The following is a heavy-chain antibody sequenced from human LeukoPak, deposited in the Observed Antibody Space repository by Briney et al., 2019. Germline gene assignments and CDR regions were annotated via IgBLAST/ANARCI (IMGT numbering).Heavy chain of an antibody. CDR3: ASHSSGWYEYYFDY. V-gene: IGHV1-2*02. CDR2: INPNSGGT. CDR1: GYTFTGYY. D-gene: IGHD6-19*01. Sequence: ASVTVSCKASGYTFTGYYMHWVRQAPGQGLEWMGWINPNSGGTNYAQKFQGRVTMTRDTSISTAYMELSRLRSDDTAVYYCASHSSGWYEYYFDYCGQGTLVTVSS. J-gene: IGHJ4*02.